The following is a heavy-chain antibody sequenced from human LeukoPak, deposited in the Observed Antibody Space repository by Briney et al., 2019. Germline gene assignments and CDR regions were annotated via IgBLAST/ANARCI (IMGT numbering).Heavy chain of an antibody. J-gene: IGHJ4*02. CDR3: ARDILSGAYRGSFDC. Sequence: GGSLRLSCVASGFRFDGYVMHWVRQAPGKGLEWVAGMSWWGASIGYADSVRGRFTISRDNAKNSRYLQMNSLTTEDTAFYYCARDILSGAYRGSFDCQGRGTLVTVFS. CDR1: GFRFDGYV. D-gene: IGHD3-16*01. V-gene: IGHV3-9*01. CDR2: MSWWGASI.